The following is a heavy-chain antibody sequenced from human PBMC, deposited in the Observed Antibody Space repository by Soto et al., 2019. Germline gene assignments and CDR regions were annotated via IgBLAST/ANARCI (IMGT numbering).Heavy chain of an antibody. CDR3: SGGVGDAF. V-gene: IGHV3-7*04. J-gene: IGHJ4*02. Sequence: EVHLVESGGGLVQTGGSLRLSCAIFESTVSRDWMNWVRQAPGKGLEWVAHINQDGSEKYYVDSVKGRFTISRDNAKKSLYLQMSSLRPADTAMYYCSGGVGDAFWGQGTLVNVSS. CDR2: INQDGSEK. CDR1: ESTVSRDW. D-gene: IGHD1-26*01.